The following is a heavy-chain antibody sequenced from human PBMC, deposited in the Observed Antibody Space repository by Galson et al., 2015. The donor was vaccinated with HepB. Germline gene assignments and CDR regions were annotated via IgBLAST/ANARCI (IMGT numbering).Heavy chain of an antibody. D-gene: IGHD3-22*01. CDR3: ARGGGGESSGFWAY. V-gene: IGHV4-31*03. CDR2: IYYSGST. J-gene: IGHJ4*02. CDR1: GGSIISGGYY. Sequence: TLSLTCSVSGGSIISGGYYWSWIRQHPGKGLEWIGYIYYSGSTYYNPSLKSRVTISVDTSKNQFSLKLNSVTAADTAVYYCARGGGGESSGFWAYWGQGTLVTVSS.